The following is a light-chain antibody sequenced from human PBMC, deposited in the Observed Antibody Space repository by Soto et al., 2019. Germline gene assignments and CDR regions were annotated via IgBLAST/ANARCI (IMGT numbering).Light chain of an antibody. CDR1: QSVSSN. V-gene: IGKV3-15*01. CDR2: GAS. J-gene: IGKJ1*01. Sequence: EIVITQSPATLSVSPGERATLSCRASQSVSSNLAWYPQKPGQAPRLLIYGASTRATGIPARFSGSGAGTECTRPISSLQSEDFAVDYCQQYNNWTQTFGQGTKVDI. CDR3: QQYNNWTQT.